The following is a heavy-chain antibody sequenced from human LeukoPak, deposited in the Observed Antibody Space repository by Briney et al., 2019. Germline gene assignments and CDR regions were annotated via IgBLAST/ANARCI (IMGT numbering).Heavy chain of an antibody. D-gene: IGHD1-14*01. V-gene: IGHV3-53*01. CDR2: ICSGDTT. Sequence: GGSLRLSCAASGFTVSADYMGWVRQVPGKGLEWVSVICSGDTTNYADSVKGRFTISRDNSKNTLYLQMNSLRVEDTAVYYCTRGPDEAKLSKWGQGTLVTVSS. CDR1: GFTVSADY. J-gene: IGHJ4*02. CDR3: TRGPDEAKLSK.